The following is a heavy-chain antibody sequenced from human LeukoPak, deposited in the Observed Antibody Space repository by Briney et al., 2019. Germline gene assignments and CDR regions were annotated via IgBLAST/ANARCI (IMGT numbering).Heavy chain of an antibody. J-gene: IGHJ4*02. CDR2: ISAYNGNR. V-gene: IGHV1-18*01. D-gene: IGHD6-13*01. CDR3: ARDPQKIAAAGSYPDY. Sequence: GASVKVPCKASGYTFTSYGISWVRQAPGQGLEWMGWISAYNGNRDYAQKLQGRVTMTTDTSTSTAYMELRSLRSDDTAVYYCARDPQKIAAAGSYPDYWGQGTLVTVSS. CDR1: GYTFTSYG.